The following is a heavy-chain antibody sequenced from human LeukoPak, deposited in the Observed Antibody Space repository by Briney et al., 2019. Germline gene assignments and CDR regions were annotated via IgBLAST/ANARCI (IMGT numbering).Heavy chain of an antibody. CDR2: ISSSSSYI. CDR1: GFTFSSYS. V-gene: IGHV3-21*01. D-gene: IGHD2-2*01. Sequence: GGSLRLSCAASGFTFSSYSMNWVRQAPGKGLEGVSSISSSSSYIYYADSVKGRFTISRDNAKNSLYLQMNSLRAEDTAVYYCARDYLLVPAAPGYWGQGTLVTGSS. CDR3: ARDYLLVPAAPGY. J-gene: IGHJ4*02.